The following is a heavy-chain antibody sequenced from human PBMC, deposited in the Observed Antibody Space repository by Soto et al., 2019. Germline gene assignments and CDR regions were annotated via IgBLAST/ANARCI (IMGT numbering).Heavy chain of an antibody. D-gene: IGHD1-26*01. J-gene: IGHJ3*02. CDR1: GGSISSSSYY. CDR3: ASLEWEDVYDVFDI. CDR2: IYPSGST. V-gene: IGHV4-39*01. Sequence: PSETLSLTCTVSGGSISSSSYYWGWIRQPPGKGLEWIGSIYPSGSTYYNPSLKSRVTISVDTSKNQFSLRLSSVTAADTAVYYFASLEWEDVYDVFDIWGQGTMVTVS.